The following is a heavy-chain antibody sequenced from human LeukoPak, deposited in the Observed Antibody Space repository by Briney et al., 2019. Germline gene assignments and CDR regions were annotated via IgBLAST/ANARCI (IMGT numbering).Heavy chain of an antibody. V-gene: IGHV4-30-4*08. CDR3: ARGYCSGTSCYGGFDY. CDR1: GGSISSGDYY. J-gene: IGHJ4*02. Sequence: SQTLSLTCTVSGGSISSGDYYWSWIRQPPGKGLEWIGYIYYSGSTYYNPSLKSRVTISVDTSKNQFSLKLSSVTAADTAVYYCARGYCSGTSCYGGFDYWGQGTLVTVSS. CDR2: IYYSGST. D-gene: IGHD2-2*01.